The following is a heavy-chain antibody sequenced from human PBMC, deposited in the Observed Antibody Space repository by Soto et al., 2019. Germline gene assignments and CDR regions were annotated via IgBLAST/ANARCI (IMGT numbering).Heavy chain of an antibody. CDR1: GDTFTSYG. CDR3: AKGSQFYDGSGHYGSGYFQN. Sequence: AAVKVSCKASGDTFTSYGISWGRQAPGQGLEWMGWISAHDGNTNYAQKLQGRFTMTTDTSTSTAYMELRSLRSDDTAVYYCAKGSQFYDGSGHYGSGYFQNWGQGTLVTVSS. D-gene: IGHD3-22*01. J-gene: IGHJ1*01. CDR2: ISAHDGNT. V-gene: IGHV1-18*01.